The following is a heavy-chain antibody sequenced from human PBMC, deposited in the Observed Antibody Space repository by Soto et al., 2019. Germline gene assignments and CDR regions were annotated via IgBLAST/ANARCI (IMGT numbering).Heavy chain of an antibody. CDR3: ARDGGIEGYCGNWFDP. J-gene: IGHJ5*02. CDR2: IIPIFGKT. Sequence: QVQLVQSGAEVKKPGSSVKVSCKASGGTFSNYAITWVRQAPGQGLEWLGRIIPIFGKTDYAQKFQGRVTITADESTTTAYMELSSLRSEDTAVYYCARDGGIEGYCGNWFDPWGQGTLVTVSS. D-gene: IGHD1-26*01. V-gene: IGHV1-69*15. CDR1: GGTFSNYA.